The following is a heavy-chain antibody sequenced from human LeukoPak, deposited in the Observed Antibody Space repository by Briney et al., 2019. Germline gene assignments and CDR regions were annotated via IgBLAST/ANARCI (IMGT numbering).Heavy chain of an antibody. V-gene: IGHV4-59*01. CDR3: ASSRGYSYGFDY. Sequence: WETLSLTCTVSGGSISSYYWSWIRQPPGKGLEWIGYIYYSGSTNYNPSLKSRVTISVDTSKNQFSLKLSSVTAADTAVYYCASSRGYSYGFDYWGQGTLVTVSS. CDR2: IYYSGST. CDR1: GGSISSYY. J-gene: IGHJ4*02. D-gene: IGHD5-18*01.